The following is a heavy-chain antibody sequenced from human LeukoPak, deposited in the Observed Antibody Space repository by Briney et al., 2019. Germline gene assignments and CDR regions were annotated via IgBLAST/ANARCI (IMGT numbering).Heavy chain of an antibody. CDR3: ARDRDYDDNSEGLDAYDV. CDR1: GYTFSSHG. V-gene: IGHV1-18*01. J-gene: IGHJ3*01. Sequence: PWASVKVSCKTSGYTFSSHGINWVRQAPGQGPEWMGWISGYNGNTNYAQKLQGRVTMTTDTSTSTAYMELRGLRSDDTAMYYCARDRDYDDNSEGLDAYDVWGQGTMVTVSS. D-gene: IGHD4-23*01. CDR2: ISGYNGNT.